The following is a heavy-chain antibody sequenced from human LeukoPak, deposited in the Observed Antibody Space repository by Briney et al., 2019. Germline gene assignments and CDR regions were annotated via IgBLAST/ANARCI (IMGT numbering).Heavy chain of an antibody. Sequence: PSETLSLTCTVSGGSISSYYWSWIRQPPGKGLEWIGYIYYSGSTNYNPSLKSRVTISVDTSKNQFSLKLSSVTAADTAVYYCARAASGYFDWLPYLDYWGQGTLVTVSS. CDR1: GGSISSYY. J-gene: IGHJ4*02. CDR3: ARAASGYFDWLPYLDY. CDR2: IYYSGST. V-gene: IGHV4-59*01. D-gene: IGHD3-9*01.